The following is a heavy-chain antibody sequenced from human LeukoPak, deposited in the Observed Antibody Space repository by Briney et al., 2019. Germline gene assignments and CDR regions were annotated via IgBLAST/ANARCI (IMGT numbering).Heavy chain of an antibody. CDR2: ISYDGSNK. V-gene: IGHV3-30*01. CDR3: ARDSTPGYYDFWSGHYDY. CDR1: GFTFSSYA. Sequence: GGSLRLSCAASGFTFSSYAMHWVRQAPGKGLEWVAVISYDGSNKYYADSVKGRFTISRDNSKNTLYLQMNSLRAEDTAVYYCARDSTPGYYDFWSGHYDYWGQGTLVTVSS. J-gene: IGHJ4*02. D-gene: IGHD3-3*01.